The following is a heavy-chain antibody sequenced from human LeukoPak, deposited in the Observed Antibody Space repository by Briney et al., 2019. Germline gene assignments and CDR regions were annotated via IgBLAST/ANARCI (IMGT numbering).Heavy chain of an antibody. D-gene: IGHD6-13*01. V-gene: IGHV1-3*01. Sequence: SVKVSCKASGYTFTSYAMHWVRQAPGQRLEWMGWINAGNGNTKYSQKFQGRVTITRDTSASTAYMELSSLRSEDTAVYYCARDSSSWYRDFDYWGQGTLVTVSS. CDR2: INAGNGNT. CDR1: GYTFTSYA. J-gene: IGHJ4*02. CDR3: ARDSSSWYRDFDY.